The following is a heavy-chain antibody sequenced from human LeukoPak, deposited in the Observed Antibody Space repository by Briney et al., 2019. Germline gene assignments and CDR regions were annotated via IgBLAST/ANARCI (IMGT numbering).Heavy chain of an antibody. CDR1: GFAFDDYA. CDR2: VSWNSGTI. V-gene: IGHV3-9*01. Sequence: GMSLRLSCAASGFAFDDYALHWVRQAPGKGLEWVSGVSWNSGTIGYGESVRGRFTISRDNAKSSLFLQMDSLRPEDTGLYYCAKDRAQGVPFRVIDHWGQGTLVTVTS. D-gene: IGHD2-21*01. J-gene: IGHJ1*01. CDR3: AKDRAQGVPFRVIDH.